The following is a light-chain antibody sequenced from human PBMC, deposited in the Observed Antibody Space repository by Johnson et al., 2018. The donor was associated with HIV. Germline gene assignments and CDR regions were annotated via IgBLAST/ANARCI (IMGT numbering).Light chain of an antibody. CDR2: ENT. V-gene: IGLV1-51*02. CDR1: SSNIGDNY. J-gene: IGLJ1*01. Sequence: QSVLTQPPSVSAAPGQKVTISCSGSSSNIGDNYVSWYQQLPGTAPKLLIYENTKRPSGIPDRFSGSKSGTSATLAITRLQTGDEADYYCGTWDSSLSAYVFGTGTKVTVL. CDR3: GTWDSSLSAYV.